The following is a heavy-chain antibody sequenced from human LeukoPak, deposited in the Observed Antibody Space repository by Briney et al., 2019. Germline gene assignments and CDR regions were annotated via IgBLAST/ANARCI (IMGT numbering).Heavy chain of an antibody. CDR1: GGSISGSGYY. J-gene: IGHJ4*02. CDR3: ARANRYDLYFDY. Sequence: RTSETLSLTCTVSGGSISGSGYYWVWIRQPPGKGLEWIATIYYTGSTYYNPSLKSRFTISVDTSKNQNSLKLSSVTAADTAVYYCARANRYDLYFDYWGQGTLVTVSS. CDR2: IYYTGST. D-gene: IGHD5-12*01. V-gene: IGHV4-39*07.